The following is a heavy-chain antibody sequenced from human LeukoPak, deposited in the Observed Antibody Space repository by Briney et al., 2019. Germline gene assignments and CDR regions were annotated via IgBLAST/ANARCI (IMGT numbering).Heavy chain of an antibody. CDR3: AAVINGPDTVTNAFDI. CDR2: INSDGSST. J-gene: IGHJ3*02. CDR1: GFTFSSYW. V-gene: IGHV3-74*01. D-gene: IGHD4-17*01. Sequence: GGSLRLSCAASGFTFSSYWMHWVRQAPGKGLVWVSRINSDGSSTSYADSVKGRFTISRDNAKNTLYLQMNSLRAEDTAVYYCAAVINGPDTVTNAFDIWGQGTMVTVSP.